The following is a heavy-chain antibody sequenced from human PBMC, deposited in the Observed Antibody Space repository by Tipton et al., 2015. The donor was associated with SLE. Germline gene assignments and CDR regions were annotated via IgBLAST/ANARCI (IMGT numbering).Heavy chain of an antibody. CDR3: ARALTSNWYFDL. D-gene: IGHD4/OR15-4a*01. CDR2: INHSGST. J-gene: IGHJ2*01. Sequence: TLSLTCAVYGGSFSGYQWSWIRQPPGKGLEWIGEINHSGSTNYNPSLKSRVTISVDTSKNQFSLKLSSVTAADTAVYYCARALTSNWYFDLWGRGTLITVSS. CDR1: GGSFSGYQ. V-gene: IGHV4-34*01.